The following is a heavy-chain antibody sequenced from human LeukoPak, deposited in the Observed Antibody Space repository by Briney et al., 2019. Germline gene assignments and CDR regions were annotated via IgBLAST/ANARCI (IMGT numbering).Heavy chain of an antibody. V-gene: IGHV3-23*01. CDR3: ARGSDLGSFNELEY. D-gene: IGHD2-21*01. J-gene: IGHJ4*02. Sequence: GGSLRLSCTASGFTFSSFAMSWVRQAPGKGLEWVSGNTGSVGYYANSVKGRFTIPRDNSKSTLYLQMNSLGAEDTATYYCARGSDLGSFNELEYWGQGTLVTVSS. CDR1: GFTFSSFA. CDR2: NTGSVG.